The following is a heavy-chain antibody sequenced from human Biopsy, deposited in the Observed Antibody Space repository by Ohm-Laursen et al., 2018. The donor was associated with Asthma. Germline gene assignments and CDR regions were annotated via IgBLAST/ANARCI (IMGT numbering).Heavy chain of an antibody. CDR3: ASDFPKDYVRYNFQF. J-gene: IGHJ4*02. CDR1: GYSFNDFS. CDR2: NDHEEGGT. V-gene: IGHV1-24*01. Sequence: GSSVKVSCKISGYSFNDFSMHWVRQAPGQGLEWMGGNDHEEGGTVNARRFQGRVTMTEDTSTDTAYMELSSLSSDDTAVYYCASDFPKDYVRYNFQFWGQGTLVTVSS. D-gene: IGHD4-17*01.